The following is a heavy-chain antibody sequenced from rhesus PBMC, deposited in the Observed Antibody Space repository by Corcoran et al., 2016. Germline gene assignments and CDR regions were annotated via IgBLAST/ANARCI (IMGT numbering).Heavy chain of an antibody. CDR2: IYWNDDK. Sequence: QVTLKESGPALVKPTQTLTLTCTFSGFSLSTSGMGVGWIRQPSRKTLEWLAHIYWNDDKYFRTTLKSRLTLSKDTSKNQVVLTMTNMDPVDTATYYCAHTGVVLTQFDYWGQGVLVTVSS. CDR3: AHTGVVLTQFDY. D-gene: IGHD2-27*01. J-gene: IGHJ4*01. CDR1: GFSLSTSGMG. V-gene: IGHV2-1*01.